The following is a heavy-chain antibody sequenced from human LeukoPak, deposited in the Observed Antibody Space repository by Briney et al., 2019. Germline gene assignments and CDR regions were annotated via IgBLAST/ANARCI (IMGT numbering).Heavy chain of an antibody. Sequence: GGSLRPSCAASGFTFSSYAMSWVRQAPGRGLEWVSTISSGGSTYYADSVKGRFTISRDNSKNTLSLQMSSLRAEDTAVYYCAKRPLVVGAKYFDYWGQGTLVTVSS. V-gene: IGHV3-23*01. D-gene: IGHD2-15*01. CDR3: AKRPLVVGAKYFDY. CDR1: GFTFSSYA. CDR2: ISSGGST. J-gene: IGHJ4*02.